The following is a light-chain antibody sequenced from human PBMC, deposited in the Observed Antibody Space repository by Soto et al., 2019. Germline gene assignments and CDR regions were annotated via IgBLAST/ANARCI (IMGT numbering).Light chain of an antibody. Sequence: IQVTQSPSSLSASVGDRVAITCRASQSISSYLNWYQQKPGKAPKLLIYAASSLQSGVPSRFSGSGSGTDFTLTISSLQPEDFATYYCQQNYNTPYTFGQGTKVDIK. CDR3: QQNYNTPYT. V-gene: IGKV1-39*01. CDR2: AAS. CDR1: QSISSY. J-gene: IGKJ2*01.